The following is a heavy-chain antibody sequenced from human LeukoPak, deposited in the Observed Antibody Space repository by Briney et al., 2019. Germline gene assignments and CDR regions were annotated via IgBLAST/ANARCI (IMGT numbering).Heavy chain of an antibody. CDR2: IYYSGST. CDR3: ARRIGYYDSSGYAHDAFDI. CDR1: GGSISSYY. V-gene: IGHV4-59*08. D-gene: IGHD3-22*01. Sequence: SETLSLTCTVSGGSISSYYWSWIRQPPGKGLEWIGYIYYSGSTNYNPSLKSRVTISVDTSKNQFSLKLSSVTAADTAVYYCARRIGYYDSSGYAHDAFDIWAKGQWSPSLQ. J-gene: IGHJ3*02.